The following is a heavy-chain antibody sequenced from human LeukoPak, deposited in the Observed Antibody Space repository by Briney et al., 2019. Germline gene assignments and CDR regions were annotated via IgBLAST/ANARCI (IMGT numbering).Heavy chain of an antibody. Sequence: PGWSLRLSCAASGFTVSNNFVSWVRQAPGKGLEWVSVVYSDGASYYADSVKGRFTISRDNSNNTLYLQMNSLRAEDTAVYYCARDKGYDTSGYFGAFDIWAKGQWSPSLQ. D-gene: IGHD3-22*01. CDR1: GFTVSNNF. V-gene: IGHV3-53*01. CDR3: ARDKGYDTSGYFGAFDI. CDR2: VYSDGAS. J-gene: IGHJ3*02.